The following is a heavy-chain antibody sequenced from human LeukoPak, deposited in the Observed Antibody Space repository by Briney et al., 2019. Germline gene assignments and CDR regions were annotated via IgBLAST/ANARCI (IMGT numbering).Heavy chain of an antibody. Sequence: ASVKVSCKTSGYTFTNYDINWVRQASGQGLEWMGWMNPNSGNTGYAQTFQGRVTMTRSTSISTAYMELSSLRFEDTAVYYCTRSVRNGHIDYWGQGTLVTVSS. D-gene: IGHD2-21*01. CDR1: GYTFTNYD. CDR2: MNPNSGNT. J-gene: IGHJ4*02. CDR3: TRSVRNGHIDY. V-gene: IGHV1-8*01.